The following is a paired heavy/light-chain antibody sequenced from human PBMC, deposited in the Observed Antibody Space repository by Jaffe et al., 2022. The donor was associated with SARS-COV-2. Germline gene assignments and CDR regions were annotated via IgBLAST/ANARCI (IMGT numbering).Heavy chain of an antibody. CDR3: AKSPYQQQLGEGNFDY. CDR1: GFTFDDYA. V-gene: IGHV3-9*01. D-gene: IGHD6-13*01. Sequence: EVQLVESGGGLVQPGRSLRLSCAASGFTFDDYAMHWVRQAPGKGLEWVSGISWNSGSIGYADSVKGRFTISRDNAKNSLYLQMNSLRAEDTALYYCAKSPYQQQLGEGNFDYWGQGTLVTVSS. J-gene: IGHJ4*02. CDR2: ISWNSGSI.
Light chain of an antibody. Sequence: SYELTQPPSVSVSPGQTARITCSGDALPKKYAYWYQQKSGQAPVLVIYEDSKRPSGIPERFSGSSSGTMATLTISGAQVEDEADYYCYSTDSSGNHGVFGGGTKLTVL. CDR3: YSTDSSGNHGV. CDR1: ALPKKY. CDR2: EDS. V-gene: IGLV3-10*01. J-gene: IGLJ3*02.